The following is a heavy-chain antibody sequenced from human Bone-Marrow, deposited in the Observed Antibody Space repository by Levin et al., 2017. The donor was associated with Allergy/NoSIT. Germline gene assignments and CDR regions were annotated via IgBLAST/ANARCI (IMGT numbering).Heavy chain of an antibody. Sequence: GGSLRLSCAASGFTVGNNYMSWVRQAPGKGLEWVSLMYSGGTTSYANSVKGRFTISRDSSKNTLYLQMDSLRVEDTAVYYCAGGPSRGYWGQGTLVTVSS. V-gene: IGHV3-53*01. J-gene: IGHJ4*02. D-gene: IGHD3-16*01. CDR2: MYSGGTT. CDR3: AGGPSRGY. CDR1: GFTVGNNY.